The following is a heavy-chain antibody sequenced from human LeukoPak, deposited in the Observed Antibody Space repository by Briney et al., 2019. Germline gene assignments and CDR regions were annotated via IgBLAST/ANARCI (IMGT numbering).Heavy chain of an antibody. Sequence: GGSLRLSCAASGFTFSSYAMHWVRQAPGKGLEWVAVISYDGSNKYYADSVKGRFTISRDNSKNTLYLQMNSLRAEDTAVYYCARSSLRRDGSPPDSFDYWGQGTLVTVSS. CDR2: ISYDGSNK. CDR1: GFTFSSYA. CDR3: ARSSLRRDGSPPDSFDY. V-gene: IGHV3-30-3*01. D-gene: IGHD5-24*01. J-gene: IGHJ4*02.